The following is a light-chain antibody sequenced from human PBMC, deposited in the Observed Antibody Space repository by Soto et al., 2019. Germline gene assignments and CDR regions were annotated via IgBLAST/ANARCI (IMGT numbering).Light chain of an antibody. CDR3: QQYNTWPPIT. CDR2: GAS. J-gene: IGKJ5*01. CDR1: QSVSSN. V-gene: IGKV3-15*01. Sequence: EIVMTQSPATLSVSPGERATLSCRASQSVSSNLAWYQQKPGQAPRLLIFGASTRATGNPARFSGSGSGSEITLTISSLQSEDVTVYYCQQYNTWPPITFGPETRLDIK.